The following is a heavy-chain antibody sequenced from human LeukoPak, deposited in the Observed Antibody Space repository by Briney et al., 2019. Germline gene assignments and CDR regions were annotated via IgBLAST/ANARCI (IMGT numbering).Heavy chain of an antibody. CDR3: ARGPYSYGYLVDY. CDR1: GGSISSYY. CDR2: IYYSGST. D-gene: IGHD5-18*01. V-gene: IGHV4-59*01. J-gene: IGHJ4*02. Sequence: SETLSLTCTVSGGSISSYYWSWIRQPPGKGVEWIGYIYYSGSTNYNPSLKSRVTISVDTSKNQFSLKLSSVTAADTAVYYCARGPYSYGYLVDYWGQGTLVTVSS.